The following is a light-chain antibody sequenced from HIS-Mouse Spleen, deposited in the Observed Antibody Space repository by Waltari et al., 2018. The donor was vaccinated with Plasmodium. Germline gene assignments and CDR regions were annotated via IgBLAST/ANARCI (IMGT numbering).Light chain of an antibody. V-gene: IGKV3-15*01. CDR3: QQYNNWPRGT. CDR2: GAS. J-gene: IGKJ1*01. CDR1: QRVSSN. Sequence: EIVMTQSPATLSVSPGERATLSFRASQRVSSNLAWYQQKPGQAPRLLIYGASTRATGIPARFSGSGSGTEFTLTISSRQSEDFAVYYCQQYNNWPRGTFGQGTKVEIK.